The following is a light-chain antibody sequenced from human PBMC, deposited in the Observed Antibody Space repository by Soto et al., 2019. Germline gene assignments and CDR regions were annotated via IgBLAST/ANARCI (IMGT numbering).Light chain of an antibody. Sequence: EIVMTQSPAALSVSPGERATLSCRASQSVRSNLAWYQQKPGQAPRLLIYDASTRDTGIPARFSGSGSGTEFTLTISSLQSEDFAVYYCQQYNDWPRTFGQGTKVDIK. CDR2: DAS. J-gene: IGKJ1*01. V-gene: IGKV3-15*01. CDR3: QQYNDWPRT. CDR1: QSVRSN.